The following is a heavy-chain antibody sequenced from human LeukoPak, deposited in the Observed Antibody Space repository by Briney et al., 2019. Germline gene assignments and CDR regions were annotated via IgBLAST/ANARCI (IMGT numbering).Heavy chain of an antibody. Sequence: GGALRLSCAASGFTFTSYGMHWVRQAPGKGVEGVAFIRVDGSYEYYADSVKGRFTISRENSKNTLYLQMNSLRAEDTAVYYCAKDWDIVVVPATLDYWGQGTLVTVSS. J-gene: IGHJ4*02. CDR1: GFTFTSYG. V-gene: IGHV3-30*02. CDR2: IRVDGSYE. CDR3: AKDWDIVVVPATLDY. D-gene: IGHD2-2*01.